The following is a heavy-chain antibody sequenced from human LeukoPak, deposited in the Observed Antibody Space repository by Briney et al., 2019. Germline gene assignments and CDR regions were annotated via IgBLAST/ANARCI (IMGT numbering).Heavy chain of an antibody. CDR1: GASISSYY. Sequence: PSETLSLTCTVSGASISSYYWSWIRQPAGKGLEWIGRIYTSGTTNYNPSLKSRVTISVDKSKNQFSLKLSSVTAADTAVYYSARDYVDTTMGLRFDPWGHGTLVTVSS. V-gene: IGHV4-4*07. CDR2: IYTSGTT. D-gene: IGHD5-18*01. CDR3: ARDYVDTTMGLRFDP. J-gene: IGHJ5*02.